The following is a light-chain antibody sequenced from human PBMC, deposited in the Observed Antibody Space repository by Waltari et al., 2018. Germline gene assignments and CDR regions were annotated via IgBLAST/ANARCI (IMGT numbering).Light chain of an antibody. CDR2: GAS. CDR1: QVVSSSY. J-gene: IGKJ4*01. CDR3: QQYGSSPLT. V-gene: IGKV3-20*01. Sequence: DIVLHHYAGTLSLSPREQATLSCRASQVVSSSYLAWYHQKPGQSPRLLIYGASSRATGIPDRFSGSGSGTDFTLTISRLEPEDFAVYFCQQYGSSPLTFGGGTKVEIK.